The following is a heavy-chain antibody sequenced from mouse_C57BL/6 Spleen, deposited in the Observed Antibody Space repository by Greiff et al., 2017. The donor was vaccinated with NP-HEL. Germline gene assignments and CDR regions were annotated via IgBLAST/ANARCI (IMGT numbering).Heavy chain of an antibody. CDR1: GYTFTDYY. Sequence: QVQLQQSGAELVRPGASVKLSCKASGYTFTDYYINWVKQRPGQGLEWIARIYPGSGNTYYNEKFKGKATLTAEESSSTAYMQLSSLTSEDSAVYFCARGEAYGVFDDWGQGTTLTVSS. J-gene: IGHJ2*01. CDR2: IYPGSGNT. V-gene: IGHV1-76*01. D-gene: IGHD6-5*01. CDR3: ARGEAYGVFDD.